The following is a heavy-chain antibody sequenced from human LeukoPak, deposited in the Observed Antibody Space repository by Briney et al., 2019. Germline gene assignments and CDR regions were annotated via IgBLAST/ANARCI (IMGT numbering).Heavy chain of an antibody. CDR3: AKDSVRSTFFEGFIDE. CDR2: IRYDGSNK. CDR1: GFTFSSYG. D-gene: IGHD3-3*01. Sequence: GGSLRLSCAASGFTFSSYGMHWVRQAPGKGLEWVAFIRYDGSNKYYADSVKGRFTISRDNSKNTLYLQMNSLRAEDTAVYYYAKDSVRSTFFEGFIDEWGQGTLVTVSS. V-gene: IGHV3-30*02. J-gene: IGHJ4*02.